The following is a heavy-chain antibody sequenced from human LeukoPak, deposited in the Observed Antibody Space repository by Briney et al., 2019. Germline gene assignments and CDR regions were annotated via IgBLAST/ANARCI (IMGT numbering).Heavy chain of an antibody. V-gene: IGHV1-2*02. CDR1: GYTFSGYY. CDR2: INPNSGGT. D-gene: IGHD3-22*01. CDR3: ARGAYYYDSSDYYYEGNPFDY. Sequence: ASVKVSCKASGYTFSGYYVHWVRQAPGQGLEWMGWINPNSGGTNYAQKFQGRVTMTRDTSISTAYMELSRLRSDDTAVYYCARGAYYYDSSDYYYEGNPFDYWGQGTLVTVSS. J-gene: IGHJ4*02.